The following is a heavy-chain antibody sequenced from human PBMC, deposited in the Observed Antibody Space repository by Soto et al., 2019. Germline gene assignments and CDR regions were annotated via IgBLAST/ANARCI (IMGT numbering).Heavy chain of an antibody. J-gene: IGHJ6*02. CDR1: GGTFSSYA. CDR2: IIPIFGTA. CDR3: AKVPAAITYYYYGMDV. D-gene: IGHD2-2*01. Sequence: ASVKVSCKASGGTFSSYAISWVRQAPGQGLEWMGGIIPIFGTANYAQKFQGRVTITADESTSTAYMELSSLRSEDTAVYYCAKVPAAITYYYYGMDVWGQGTTVTVSS. V-gene: IGHV1-69*13.